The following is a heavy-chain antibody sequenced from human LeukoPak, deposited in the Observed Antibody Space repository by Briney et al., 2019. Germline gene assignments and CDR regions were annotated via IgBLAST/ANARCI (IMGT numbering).Heavy chain of an antibody. J-gene: IGHJ4*02. Sequence: GGSLRLSCAASGFTFNNYWMHWVRQAPGKGLVWVSRINTDGSLTNYADSVKGRFTFSRDNAKNTLYLEMDSLRAEDTAVYYCARIKVGATGIDYWGPGTLVTVPS. V-gene: IGHV3-74*01. CDR1: GFTFNNYW. CDR3: ARIKVGATGIDY. CDR2: INTDGSLT. D-gene: IGHD1-26*01.